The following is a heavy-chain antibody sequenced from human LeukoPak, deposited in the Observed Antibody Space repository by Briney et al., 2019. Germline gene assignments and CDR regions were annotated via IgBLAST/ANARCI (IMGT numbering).Heavy chain of an antibody. J-gene: IGHJ4*02. D-gene: IGHD6-19*01. CDR1: GGSISSGSYY. V-gene: IGHV4-61*02. CDR2: MYTSGST. Sequence: TLSLTCTVSGGSISSGSYYWSWIRQPAGKGLEWIGRMYTSGSTNYNPSLKSRVTISGDTCKNQLCLKLSSVTAADTGVFYCARDREVAVAGQLDYCGQGTLVTVSS. CDR3: ARDREVAVAGQLDY.